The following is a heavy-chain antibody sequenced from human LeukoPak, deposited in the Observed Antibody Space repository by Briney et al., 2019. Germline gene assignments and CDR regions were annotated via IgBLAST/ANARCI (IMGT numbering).Heavy chain of an antibody. CDR3: AKLAGSNTYYYYYMDV. J-gene: IGHJ6*03. V-gene: IGHV3-30*02. Sequence: GGSLRLSCAASGFTFSSYVMHWVRQAPGKGLEWVAFIRYDGSNKYYADSVKGRFTISRDNSKNTLYLQMNSLRAEDTAVYYCAKLAGSNTYYYYYMDVWGKGTTVTISS. D-gene: IGHD2-15*01. CDR1: GFTFSSYV. CDR2: IRYDGSNK.